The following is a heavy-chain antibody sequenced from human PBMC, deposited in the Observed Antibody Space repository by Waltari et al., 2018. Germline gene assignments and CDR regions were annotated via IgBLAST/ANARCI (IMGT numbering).Heavy chain of an antibody. CDR3: ATYYDFWSGYPYGMDV. V-gene: IGHV1-2*02. Sequence: QVQLVQSGAEVKKPGASVKVSCKASGYTFTGYSMPWVRQAPGQGLEWMGWINPNSGGTNYAQKFQGRVTMTRDTSISTAYMELSRLRSDDTAVYYCATYYDFWSGYPYGMDVWGQGTTVTVSS. J-gene: IGHJ6*02. CDR1: GYTFTGYS. CDR2: INPNSGGT. D-gene: IGHD3-3*01.